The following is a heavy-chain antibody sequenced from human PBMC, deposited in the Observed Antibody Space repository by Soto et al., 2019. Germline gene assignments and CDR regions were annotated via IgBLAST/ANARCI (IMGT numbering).Heavy chain of an antibody. CDR2: IYYSGST. CDR3: ARGGRSAGDTNWFDP. J-gene: IGHJ5*02. CDR1: GGSISSYY. Sequence: PSETLSLTCTVSGGSISSYYWSWIRQPPGKGLEWIGYIYYSGSTNYNPSLKSRVTISVDTSKNQFSLKLSSVTAADTAVYYCARGGRSAGDTNWFDPWGQGTLLTVSS. D-gene: IGHD7-27*01. V-gene: IGHV4-59*08.